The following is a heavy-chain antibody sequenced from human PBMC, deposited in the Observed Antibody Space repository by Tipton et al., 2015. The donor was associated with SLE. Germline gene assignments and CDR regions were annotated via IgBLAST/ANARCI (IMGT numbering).Heavy chain of an antibody. J-gene: IGHJ4*02. Sequence: QSGPEVKKPGTSVRVSCKASGYNLTDYYIHWVRQAPGQGLEWMGRINPDRGDTNYPQKFQGRVTMSRDRSINTAYMELSGLTSDDTAVYYCARAGILTNDYSFWGQGTLVTVSS. D-gene: IGHD3-9*01. CDR2: INPDRGDT. CDR1: GYNLTDYY. V-gene: IGHV1-2*06. CDR3: ARAGILTNDYSF.